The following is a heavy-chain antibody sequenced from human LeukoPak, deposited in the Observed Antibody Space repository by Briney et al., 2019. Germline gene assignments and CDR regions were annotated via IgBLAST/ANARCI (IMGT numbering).Heavy chain of an antibody. D-gene: IGHD6-19*01. Sequence: QPGGSLRLSCVAPGFTVSTDYMSWVRQAPGKGLEWVSLIYSGGSTYYADSVKGRFTISRDSSKNTLYLQMNSLRAEDTAVYYCAREPYSSGWSDYWGQGTLVTVSS. V-gene: IGHV3-66*01. CDR1: GFTVSTDY. J-gene: IGHJ4*02. CDR3: AREPYSSGWSDY. CDR2: IYSGGST.